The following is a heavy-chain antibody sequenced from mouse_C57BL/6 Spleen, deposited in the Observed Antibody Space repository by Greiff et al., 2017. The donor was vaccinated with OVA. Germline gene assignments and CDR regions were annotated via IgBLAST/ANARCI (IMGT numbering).Heavy chain of an antibody. D-gene: IGHD1-1*01. Sequence: VHLVESGPGLVAPSQSLSITCTVSGFSFTSYGVSWVRQPPGKGLEWLGVIWGDGSTNYHSALISRLSISKDNSKSQVFLKLNSLQTDDTATYYCAIYGSSHVYDVWGTGTTVTVSS. CDR3: AIYGSSHVYDV. CDR1: GFSFTSYG. J-gene: IGHJ1*03. V-gene: IGHV2-3*01. CDR2: IWGDGST.